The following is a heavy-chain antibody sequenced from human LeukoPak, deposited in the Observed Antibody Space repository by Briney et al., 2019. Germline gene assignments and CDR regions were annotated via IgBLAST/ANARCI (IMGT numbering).Heavy chain of an antibody. J-gene: IGHJ4*02. V-gene: IGHV3-30*18. CDR1: GFTFSTYG. Sequence: PGGSLRLSCAASGFTFSTYGMHWVRQAPGKGLEGVADVSYDGSNQFYADSVRGRFTISRDNSKNTLWLQMNSLRPEDTAVYYCAKDEDSVRLDYWGQGTLVTVSS. CDR2: VSYDGSNQ. CDR3: AKDEDSVRLDY. D-gene: IGHD5/OR15-5a*01.